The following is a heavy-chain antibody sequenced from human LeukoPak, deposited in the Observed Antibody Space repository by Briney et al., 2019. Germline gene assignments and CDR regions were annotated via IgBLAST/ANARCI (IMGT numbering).Heavy chain of an antibody. CDR2: ISSSSSTI. CDR1: GFTFSSYS. V-gene: IGHV3-48*02. CDR3: ARTRTTVAPYFDY. J-gene: IGHJ4*02. Sequence: GGSPRLSCAASGFTFSSYSMNWVRQAPGKGLEWVSYISSSSSTIYYADSVKGRFTISRDNAKNSLYLQMNSLRDEDTAVYYCARTRTTVAPYFDYWGQGTLVTVSS. D-gene: IGHD4-23*01.